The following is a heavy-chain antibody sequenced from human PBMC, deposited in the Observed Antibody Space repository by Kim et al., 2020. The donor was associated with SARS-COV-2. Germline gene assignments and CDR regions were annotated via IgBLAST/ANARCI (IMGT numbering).Heavy chain of an antibody. CDR3: ARDGGDFDY. D-gene: IGHD3-16*01. Sequence: GSTNYNPSLKSRVTISVDTSKNQFSLKLSSVTAADTAVYYCARDGGDFDYWGQGTLVTVSS. CDR2: GST. V-gene: IGHV4-59*01. J-gene: IGHJ4*02.